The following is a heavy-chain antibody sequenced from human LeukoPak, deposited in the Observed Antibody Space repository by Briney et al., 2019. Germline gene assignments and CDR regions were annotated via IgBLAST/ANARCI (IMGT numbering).Heavy chain of an antibody. J-gene: IGHJ4*02. CDR2: INPSGGST. V-gene: IGHV1-46*01. Sequence: ASVKVSCKASGYTFTSYYMHWVRQAPGQGLEWMGIINPSGGSTSYAQKFQGRVTMTRDMSTSTVYMELSSLRSEDTAVYYCAREWQAAGFDYWGQGTPVTVSS. CDR1: GYTFTSYY. CDR3: AREWQAAGFDY. D-gene: IGHD6-13*01.